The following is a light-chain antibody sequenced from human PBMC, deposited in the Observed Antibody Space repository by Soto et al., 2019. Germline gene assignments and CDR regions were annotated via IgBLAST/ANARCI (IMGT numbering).Light chain of an antibody. Sequence: QSALTQPASVSGSPGQSITISCTGTSNDVGNYNLVSWYQHHPGKAPKLMIYDVTKRPSGVSNRFSGSKSGNTASLTISGLQAEDEGDYYCCSYAGSSDVVLGGGTQLTVL. CDR3: CSYAGSSDVV. CDR2: DVT. CDR1: SNDVGNYNL. J-gene: IGLJ2*01. V-gene: IGLV2-23*02.